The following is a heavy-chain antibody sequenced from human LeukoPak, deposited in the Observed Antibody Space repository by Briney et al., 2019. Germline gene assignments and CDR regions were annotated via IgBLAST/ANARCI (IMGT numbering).Heavy chain of an antibody. CDR3: AKDLSYSTDWPYFDN. D-gene: IGHD6-19*01. Sequence: GGSLRLSCAASGFTFSSYGMSWVRQAPGKGLEWVGRIKSKTDGGTTDYAAPVKGRFTISRDNSKNTLYLQLNSLRIEDTAVYYCAKDLSYSTDWPYFDNWGQGTLVTVSS. V-gene: IGHV3-15*01. CDR2: IKSKTDGGTT. CDR1: GFTFSSYG. J-gene: IGHJ4*02.